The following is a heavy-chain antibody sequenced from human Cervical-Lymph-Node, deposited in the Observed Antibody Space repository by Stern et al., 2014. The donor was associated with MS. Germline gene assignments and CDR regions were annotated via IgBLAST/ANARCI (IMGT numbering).Heavy chain of an antibody. CDR1: GYSFTSHY. CDR3: ASGTGSKRPTGNY. V-gene: IGHV1-46*01. Sequence: QVQLGQSGAEVKKPGASVKVSCKASGYSFTSHYMHWVRQAPGQGLEWVGINNPSGDSASYAQKLQGRVTMTRDTSTSTVYMELSSLRSEDTAVYYCASGTGSKRPTGNYWGQGTLVTVSS. J-gene: IGHJ4*02. CDR2: NNPSGDSA. D-gene: IGHD3/OR15-3a*01.